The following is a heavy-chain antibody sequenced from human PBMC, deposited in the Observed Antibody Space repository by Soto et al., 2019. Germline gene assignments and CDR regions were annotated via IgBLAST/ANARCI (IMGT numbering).Heavy chain of an antibody. Sequence: GGSLRLSCSASGFTFSSYSIHWVRQAPGKGLEYVSAINSNGGNTYYADSVKGRFTISRDNSKNTVCLQMSSLRTEDTAVYYCVRRAAVAGVGDYWGQGTLVTVSS. CDR2: INSNGGNT. D-gene: IGHD6-13*01. CDR1: GFTFSSYS. CDR3: VRRAAVAGVGDY. V-gene: IGHV3-64D*06. J-gene: IGHJ4*02.